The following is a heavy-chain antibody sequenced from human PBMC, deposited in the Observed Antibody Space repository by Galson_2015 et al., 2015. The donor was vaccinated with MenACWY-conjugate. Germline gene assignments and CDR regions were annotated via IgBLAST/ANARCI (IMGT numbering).Heavy chain of an antibody. CDR3: ARSRVGYGERWLDP. J-gene: IGHJ5*02. D-gene: IGHD5-12*01. Sequence: SLRLSCAASGFTFSSYWMHWVRQAPGKGLVWVSLINSDGSSTSYADSVKGRFTISRDNAKNTLYLQMNSLRAEDTAVYYCARSRVGYGERWLDPWGQGTLVTVSS. V-gene: IGHV3-74*01. CDR2: INSDGSST. CDR1: GFTFSSYW.